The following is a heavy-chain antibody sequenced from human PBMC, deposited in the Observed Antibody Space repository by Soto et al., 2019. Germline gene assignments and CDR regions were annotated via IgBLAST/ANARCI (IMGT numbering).Heavy chain of an antibody. V-gene: IGHV4-59*02. Sequence: QVQLQESGPGLVKPSETLSLSCTVSGDSVSSYYWSWIRQLPGRGLEWIGYIYISGNTNYNPSLTSRVTISRDTSKNQFSLNLKSVTAADTAVYYCARGVLRYYHYGMDVLGQGTTVTVSS. CDR1: GDSVSSYY. CDR3: ARGVLRYYHYGMDV. J-gene: IGHJ6*02. CDR2: IYISGNT.